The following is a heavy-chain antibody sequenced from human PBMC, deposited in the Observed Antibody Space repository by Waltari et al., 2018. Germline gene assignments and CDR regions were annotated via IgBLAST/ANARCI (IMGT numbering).Heavy chain of an antibody. Sequence: YWMSWVRQAPGKGLEWVANIKQDGSEKYYVDSVKGRFTISRDNAKNSLYLQMNSLRAEDTAVYYCAREPRDYYFDYWGQGTLVTVSS. J-gene: IGHJ4*02. CDR3: AREPRDYYFDY. CDR1: YW. CDR2: IKQDGSEK. V-gene: IGHV3-7*01.